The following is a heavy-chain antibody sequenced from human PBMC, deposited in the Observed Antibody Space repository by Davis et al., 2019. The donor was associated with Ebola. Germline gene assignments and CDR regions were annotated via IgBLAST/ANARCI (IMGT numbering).Heavy chain of an antibody. CDR1: GFTFSSYW. D-gene: IGHD5-24*01. CDR2: IKQDGSEK. Sequence: GGSLRLSCAASGFTFSSYWMSWVRQAPGKGLEWVANIKQDGSEKYYVDSVKGRFTISRDNAKNSLYLQMNSLRAEDTALYYCAKDISPGRWLQLNYWGQGTLVTVSS. CDR3: AKDISPGRWLQLNY. V-gene: IGHV3-7*03. J-gene: IGHJ4*02.